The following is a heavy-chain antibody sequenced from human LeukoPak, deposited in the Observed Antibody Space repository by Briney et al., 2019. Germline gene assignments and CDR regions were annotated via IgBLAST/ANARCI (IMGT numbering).Heavy chain of an antibody. CDR1: GYTFTSYD. Sequence: ASVKVSCKASGYTFTSYDINWVRQATGQGLEWMGWMNPNSGNTGYAQKFRGRVAMTRNTSISTAYMELSSLRSEDTAVYYCARGGGGIVGDEFDPWGQGTLVTVSS. CDR3: ARGGGGIVGDEFDP. J-gene: IGHJ5*02. CDR2: MNPNSGNT. V-gene: IGHV1-8*01. D-gene: IGHD1-26*01.